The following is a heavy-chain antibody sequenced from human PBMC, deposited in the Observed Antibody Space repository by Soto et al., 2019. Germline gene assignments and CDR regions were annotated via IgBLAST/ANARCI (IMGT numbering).Heavy chain of an antibody. D-gene: IGHD6-13*01. V-gene: IGHV4-30-4*01. CDR2: IYYSGST. CDR3: ARDRSSSWLNWFDP. CDR1: GGSISSGDYY. Sequence: SETLSLTCTVSGGSISSGDYYWSWIRQPPGKGLEWIGYIYYSGSTYYNPSLKSRVTISVDTSKNQFSLKLSSVTAADTAVYYCARDRSSSWLNWFDPWGQGTLVTVSS. J-gene: IGHJ5*02.